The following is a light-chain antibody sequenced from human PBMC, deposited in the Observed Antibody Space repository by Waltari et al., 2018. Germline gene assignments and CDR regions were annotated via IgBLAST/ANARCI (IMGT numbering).Light chain of an antibody. J-gene: IGLJ3*02. V-gene: IGLV1-44*01. CDR3: AAWDDGLSGRSWV. Sequence: QSVLTQPPSASGTPGQRVTISCSGSSSNIGIHTVNWYQQLPGTAPKLLIYSNYQRPSGVPVRFSGARSGTSASLAISGLQSEDEADYYCAAWDDGLSGRSWVFGGGTKLTVL. CDR2: SNY. CDR1: SSNIGIHT.